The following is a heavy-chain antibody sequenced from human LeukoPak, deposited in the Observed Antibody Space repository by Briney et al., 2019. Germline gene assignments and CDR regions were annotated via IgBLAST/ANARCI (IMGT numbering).Heavy chain of an antibody. Sequence: ASVKVSCKASGYTFTGYYMHWVRQAPGQGLEWMGWINPNSGGTNYAQKFQGRATMTRDTSISTAYMELSRLRSDDTAVYYCARSRPTTVVDYWAREPWSPSPQ. V-gene: IGHV1-2*02. CDR3: ARSRPTTVVDY. CDR1: GYTFTGYY. CDR2: INPNSGGT. J-gene: IGHJ4*02. D-gene: IGHD4-11*01.